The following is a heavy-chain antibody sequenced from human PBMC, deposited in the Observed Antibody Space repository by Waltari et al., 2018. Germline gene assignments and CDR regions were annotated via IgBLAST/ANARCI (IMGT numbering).Heavy chain of an antibody. CDR3: ARVFRGPSEMNYFDS. V-gene: IGHV4-61*02. D-gene: IGHD1-26*01. CDR1: GVSVISPTYY. Sequence: QVQLQESGPGLVKPSQTLSLTCSVSGVSVISPTYYGTWIRQPAGKGLEWIGVIYTCGTTNHNPSRKVRVTISVDTSKNQFSLSLSSVTATDPAVYYCARVFRGPSEMNYFDSWGQGILVPVSS. CDR2: IYTCGTT. J-gene: IGHJ4*02.